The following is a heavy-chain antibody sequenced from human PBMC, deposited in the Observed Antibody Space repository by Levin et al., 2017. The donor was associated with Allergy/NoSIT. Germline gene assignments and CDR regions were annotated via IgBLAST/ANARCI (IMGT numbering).Heavy chain of an antibody. CDR3: AKRKREWTAFDY. J-gene: IGHJ4*02. CDR2: ISGSGGST. CDR1: GFTFSSYA. V-gene: IGHV3-23*01. D-gene: IGHD2-8*01. Sequence: LSLTCAASGFTFSSYAMSWVRQAPGKGLEWVSAISGSGGSTYYADSVKGRFTISRDNSKNTLYLQMNSLRAEDTAVYYCAKRKREWTAFDYWGQGTLVTVSS.